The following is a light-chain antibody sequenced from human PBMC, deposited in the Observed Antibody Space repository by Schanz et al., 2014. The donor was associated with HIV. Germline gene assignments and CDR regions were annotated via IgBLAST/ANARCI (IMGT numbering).Light chain of an antibody. CDR3: QQYDSPPWT. J-gene: IGKJ1*01. V-gene: IGKV3-20*01. CDR1: QSLGSNF. Sequence: PGERATLSCRASQSLGSNFLAWYQQKPGQAPRLLIFGASNRATGIPDRFSGSESGTDFTLTISRVEPEDYAVYYCQQYDSPPWTFGQGTKVEVK. CDR2: GAS.